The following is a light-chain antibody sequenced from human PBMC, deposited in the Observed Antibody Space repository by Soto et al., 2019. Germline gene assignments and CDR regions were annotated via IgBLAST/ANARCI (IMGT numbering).Light chain of an antibody. CDR1: LNVNSY. CDR2: DAS. Sequence: VLTQSPATLSLSTGERATLSCRASLNVNSYLAWYQQKPVQAPRLLIYDASNRSAGIPARFSGSGSGADFTLTISSLEPEDFAVYYCQQRSNWPPALTFGGGTKVDIK. J-gene: IGKJ4*01. V-gene: IGKV3-11*01. CDR3: QQRSNWPPALT.